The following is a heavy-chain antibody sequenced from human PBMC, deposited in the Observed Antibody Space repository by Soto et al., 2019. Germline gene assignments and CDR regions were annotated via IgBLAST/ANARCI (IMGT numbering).Heavy chain of an antibody. J-gene: IGHJ5*02. D-gene: IGHD3-10*01. V-gene: IGHV3-48*02. CDR1: GFTFSSYS. CDR2: ISSSSSTI. Sequence: EVQLVESGGGLVQPGGSLRLSCAASGFTFSSYSMNWVRQAPGKGLEWVSYISSSSSTIYYADSVKGRFTISRDNAKNSLHLQMNSLRDEDTAVYYCAREITMVRGDSYNWFYPWGQGTLVTVSS. CDR3: AREITMVRGDSYNWFYP.